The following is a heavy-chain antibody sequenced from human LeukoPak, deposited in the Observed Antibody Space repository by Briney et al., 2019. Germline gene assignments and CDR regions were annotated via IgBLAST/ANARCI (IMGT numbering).Heavy chain of an antibody. CDR1: GGSISSYY. Sequence: SETLSLTCTVSGGSISSYYWSWIRQPPGKGLESIGHISTSGSTNYNPSLKSRVTISVDTSKNQFSLKLSSVTAADTAMYYCARVSGYDWESFYDYWGQGSLVTVSS. J-gene: IGHJ4*02. V-gene: IGHV4-59*01. CDR3: ARVSGYDWESFYDY. D-gene: IGHD5-12*01. CDR2: ISTSGST.